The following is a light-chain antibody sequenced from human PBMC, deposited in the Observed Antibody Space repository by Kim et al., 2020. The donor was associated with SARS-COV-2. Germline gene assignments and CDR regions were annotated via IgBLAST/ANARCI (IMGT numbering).Light chain of an antibody. V-gene: IGLV1-47*01. CDR3: AAWDDSLSGPYV. J-gene: IGLJ1*01. CDR2: GNN. Sequence: TVPSSWYESTGNTGNNDIYWYKQPPGTAPKLLICGNNQRPSGVPDRFSGSKSGTSASLAISGLRSDDEAVYYCAAWDDSLSGPYVFGTGTKVTVL. CDR1: TGNTGNND.